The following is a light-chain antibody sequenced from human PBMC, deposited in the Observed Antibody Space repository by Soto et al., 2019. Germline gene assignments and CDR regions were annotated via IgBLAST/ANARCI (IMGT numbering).Light chain of an antibody. CDR1: QSLSTN. J-gene: IGKJ1*01. V-gene: IGKV3-15*01. Sequence: EIVMTQSPATLSVSPGERATLSCRASQSLSTNLAWYQQKPGQAPRLLIYGASTRATGIPARFSGSGSGTEFTLTISSLQSEDIAVYYCHQYYTWPRTFGQGTKVDIK. CDR2: GAS. CDR3: HQYYTWPRT.